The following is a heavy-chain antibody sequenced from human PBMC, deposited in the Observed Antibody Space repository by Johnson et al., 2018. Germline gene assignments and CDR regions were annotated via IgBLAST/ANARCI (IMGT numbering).Heavy chain of an antibody. CDR2: INWNGGSA. J-gene: IGHJ6*02. D-gene: IGHD1-26*01. Sequence: VQLQESGGDVVRPGGSLRLSCAASGFIFDDYGMSWVRQGPGKGLEWVSGINWNGGSAAYADSVKGRFPISRDNAKKSLYLQMDSLRGEDSALYYCARARGGAGYYNNGMDVWGQGTTVTVSS. CDR3: ARARGGAGYYNNGMDV. V-gene: IGHV3-20*04. CDR1: GFIFDDYG.